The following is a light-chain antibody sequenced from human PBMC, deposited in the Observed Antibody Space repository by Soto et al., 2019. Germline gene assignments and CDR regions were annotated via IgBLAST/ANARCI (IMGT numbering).Light chain of an antibody. CDR3: QRYNYWRIT. CDR1: QSVSSN. V-gene: IGKV3-15*01. CDR2: GAS. J-gene: IGKJ5*01. Sequence: IMMTQSPATLSVSPGERATLSCRASQSVSSNLAWYQQKPGQAPRLLIYGASTRATGIPARFSGSGSGTEFTLTISSLQSEDFALYFCQRYNYWRITFAQGTRLEIK.